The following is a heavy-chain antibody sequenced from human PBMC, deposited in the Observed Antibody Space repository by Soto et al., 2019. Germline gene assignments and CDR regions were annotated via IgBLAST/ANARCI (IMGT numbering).Heavy chain of an antibody. D-gene: IGHD2-15*01. CDR1: GGSFSGYY. Sequence: SETLSLTCAVYGGSFSGYYWSWIRQPPGKGLEWIGEINHSGSTNYNPSLKSRVTISVDTSKNQFSLKLSSVTAADTAVYYCARESRVVVVAATSVNWFDPWGQGTLVTVSS. CDR3: ARESRVVVVAATSVNWFDP. CDR2: INHSGST. V-gene: IGHV4-34*01. J-gene: IGHJ5*02.